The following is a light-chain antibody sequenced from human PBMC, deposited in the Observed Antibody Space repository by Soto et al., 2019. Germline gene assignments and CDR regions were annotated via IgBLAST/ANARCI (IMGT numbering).Light chain of an antibody. Sequence: DIQMTQSPSTLSASVGDRVTFTCRASQSISSWLAWYQQKPGEAPNLLIYKASNLESGVPSRFSGSGSGTEFTLTISSLQPDDFVTYYRQQYNSYPYTFGQGTKLEIK. CDR1: QSISSW. V-gene: IGKV1-5*03. CDR2: KAS. CDR3: QQYNSYPYT. J-gene: IGKJ2*01.